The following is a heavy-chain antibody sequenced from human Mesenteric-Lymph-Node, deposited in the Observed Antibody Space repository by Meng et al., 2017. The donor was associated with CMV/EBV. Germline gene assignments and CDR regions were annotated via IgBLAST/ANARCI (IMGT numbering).Heavy chain of an antibody. D-gene: IGHD6-13*01. CDR1: GFTFSSYW. Sequence: GESLKISCAASGFTFSSYWMHWVRQVPGKGLVWVSRINNDGSRTNYADSVKGRFTISRDNAKNSVSLQMNSLRAEDTAVYYCARDHGFSSSWYYFDYWGQGTLVTVSS. J-gene: IGHJ4*02. CDR3: ARDHGFSSSWYYFDY. CDR2: INNDGSRT. V-gene: IGHV3-74*01.